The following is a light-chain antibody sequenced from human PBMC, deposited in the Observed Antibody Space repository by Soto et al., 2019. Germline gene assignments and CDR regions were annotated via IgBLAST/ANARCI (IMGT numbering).Light chain of an antibody. J-gene: IGLJ1*01. V-gene: IGLV2-23*02. CDR3: CSFAGSNPFPYV. CDR2: EVV. Sequence: QSALTQPASVSGSPGQSITISCTGTISDIGTHNLVSWYQQHPGKAPQLIIYEVVKRPSGVSSRFSGSKSGNTASLTISGLQTDDEADYHCCSFAGSNPFPYVFGTGTKLTVL. CDR1: ISDIGTHNL.